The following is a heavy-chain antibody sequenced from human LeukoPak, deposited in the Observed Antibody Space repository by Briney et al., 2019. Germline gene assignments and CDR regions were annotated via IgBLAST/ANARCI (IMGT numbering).Heavy chain of an antibody. V-gene: IGHV4-59*12. CDR3: ARGNPYNYDYLWGSYVRLPFDD. Sequence: PSETLSLTCTVSGGSISSYYWSWIRQPPGKGLEWVGYIYYSGRTNYNPSLKSRVTISVDTSKNQFSLKLSSVTAADTAVYYGARGNPYNYDYLWGSYVRLPFDDWGQGTLVTGSS. CDR2: IYYSGRT. D-gene: IGHD3-16*01. CDR1: GGSISSYY. J-gene: IGHJ4*02.